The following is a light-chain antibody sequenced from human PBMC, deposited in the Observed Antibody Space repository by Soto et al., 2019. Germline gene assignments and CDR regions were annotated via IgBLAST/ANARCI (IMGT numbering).Light chain of an antibody. V-gene: IGKV1-39*01. CDR2: GAS. Sequence: DIQMTQSPSSLSASVGDRVTITCRASQTISDYLNWYQHKPGRAPKLLISGASSLQSGVPSRIRGSGSGTEFTLTIRSLQPEDFATYYCQQSYRLPYTFGQGTMLEIK. J-gene: IGKJ2*01. CDR1: QTISDY. CDR3: QQSYRLPYT.